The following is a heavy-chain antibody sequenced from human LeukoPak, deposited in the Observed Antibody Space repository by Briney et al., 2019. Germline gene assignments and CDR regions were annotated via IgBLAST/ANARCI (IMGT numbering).Heavy chain of an antibody. Sequence: GRSLRLSCAASGFTFSTYAMHWVRQAPGKGLEWVAVISSDGNHKYYADSVNGRFTISRDNSKNTLYLLMTSLRAEDTAVYYCAREGYCSGASCSNLDYWGQGTLVTVSS. CDR3: AREGYCSGASCSNLDY. CDR2: ISSDGNHK. D-gene: IGHD2-15*01. CDR1: GFTFSTYA. J-gene: IGHJ4*02. V-gene: IGHV3-30*04.